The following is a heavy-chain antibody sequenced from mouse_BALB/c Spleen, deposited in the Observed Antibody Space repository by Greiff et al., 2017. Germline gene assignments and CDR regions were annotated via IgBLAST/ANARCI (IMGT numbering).Heavy chain of an antibody. CDR2: IWAGGST. CDR1: GFSLTSYG. V-gene: IGHV2-9*02. CDR3: ARDPEYGNPGDY. D-gene: IGHD2-10*02. Sequence: VKLVASGPGLVAPSQSLSITCTVSGFSLTSYGVHWVRQPPGKGLEWLGVIWAGGSTNYNSALMSRLSISKDNSKSQVFLKMNSLQTDDTAMYYCARDPEYGNPGDYWGQGTSVTVSS. J-gene: IGHJ4*01.